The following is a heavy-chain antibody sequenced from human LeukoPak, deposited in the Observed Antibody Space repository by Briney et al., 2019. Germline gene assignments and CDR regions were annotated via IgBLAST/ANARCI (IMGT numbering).Heavy chain of an antibody. V-gene: IGHV3-66*01. CDR2: IYSGGST. CDR1: GFTVSSNY. CDR3: ARGSTYYYGSGSHTTDY. D-gene: IGHD3-10*01. Sequence: QPGGSLRLSCAASGFTVSSNYMSWVRQAPGKGLEWVSVIYSGGSTYYADSVKGRFTISRDNSKNTLYLQMNSLRAEDTAVYYCARGSTYYYGSGSHTTDYWGQGTLVTVSS. J-gene: IGHJ4*02.